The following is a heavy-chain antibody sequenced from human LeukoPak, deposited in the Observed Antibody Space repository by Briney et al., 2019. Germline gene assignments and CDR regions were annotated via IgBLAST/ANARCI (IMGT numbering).Heavy chain of an antibody. CDR2: IGGYDGST. V-gene: IGHV3-23*01. D-gene: IGHD1-26*01. CDR3: AKDSHSGYFDY. Sequence: GGSLRLSCAASGFSLTTYGMSWVRQSPGKGLEWVSGIGGYDGSTYYADSLKGRFTISKDTSKNTLYLQMNSLTAGDTAVYYCAKDSHSGYFDYWGQGTLVTVSS. J-gene: IGHJ4*02. CDR1: GFSLTTYG.